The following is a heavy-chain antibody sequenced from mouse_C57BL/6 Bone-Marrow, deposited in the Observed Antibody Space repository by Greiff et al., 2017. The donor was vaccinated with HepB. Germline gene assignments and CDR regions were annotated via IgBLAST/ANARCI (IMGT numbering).Heavy chain of an antibody. V-gene: IGHV7-3*01. CDR1: GFTFTDYY. D-gene: IGHD1-1*01. Sequence: EVQLVESGGGLVQPGGSLSLSCAASGFTFTDYYMSWVRQPPGKALEWLGFIRNKANGYTTEYSASVKGRFTISRDNSQSILYLQMNALRAEDSATYDCARYNTTGGYFDVWGTGTTVTVSS. J-gene: IGHJ1*03. CDR2: IRNKANGYTT. CDR3: ARYNTTGGYFDV.